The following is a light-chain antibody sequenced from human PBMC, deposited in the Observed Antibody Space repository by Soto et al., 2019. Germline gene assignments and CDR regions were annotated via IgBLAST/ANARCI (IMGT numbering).Light chain of an antibody. CDR3: QQSFSSPPWT. CDR2: PAS. CDR1: QNIKTY. Sequence: DIQMTQSPSSLSASVGDSVTITCRASQNIKTYLNWYQQKPGKAPNLLIYPASILHSGVPSRFSGSGSGTDFTLTISSLQPEDFATYYCQQSFSSPPWTFGQGTKVEIK. V-gene: IGKV1-39*01. J-gene: IGKJ1*01.